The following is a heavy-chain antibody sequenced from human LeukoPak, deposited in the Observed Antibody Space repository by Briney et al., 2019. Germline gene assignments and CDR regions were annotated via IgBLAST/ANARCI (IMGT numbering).Heavy chain of an antibody. CDR3: ARYCSGGDCLGSWFDP. D-gene: IGHD2-15*01. CDR1: GGSISSSSYY. Sequence: PSETLSLTCTVSGGSISSSSYYWGWIRQPPGKGLEWIGSIYYSGSTYYNPSLKSRVTIAVDTSKKQFSLKLNSVTAADTAVYYCARYCSGGDCLGSWFDPWGQGTLVTVSS. CDR2: IYYSGST. V-gene: IGHV4-39*01. J-gene: IGHJ5*02.